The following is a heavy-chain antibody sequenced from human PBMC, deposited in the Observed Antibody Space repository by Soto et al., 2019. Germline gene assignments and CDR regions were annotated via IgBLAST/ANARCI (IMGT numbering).Heavy chain of an antibody. V-gene: IGHV4-59*01. CDR3: ARRKIEGPIDC. CDR1: GGPISTNY. J-gene: IGHJ4*02. Sequence: SETPSLTCTVSGGPISTNYWNWIRQPPGKGLEWIGYIWYSGRTYYNPSLKSRVTMSVDTSKNQFSLKLTSVTAVDTAVYYCARRKIEGPIDCWGQGTLVTVSS. CDR2: IWYSGRT.